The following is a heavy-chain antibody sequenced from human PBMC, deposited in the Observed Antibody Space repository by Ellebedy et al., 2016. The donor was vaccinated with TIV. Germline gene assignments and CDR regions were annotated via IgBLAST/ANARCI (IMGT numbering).Heavy chain of an antibody. V-gene: IGHV4-4*02. CDR3: ARVAPGYSSSPPYYYYYGMDV. CDR1: GGSISSSNW. CDR2: IYHSGST. J-gene: IGHJ6*02. D-gene: IGHD6-13*01. Sequence: SETLSLTCAVSGGSISSSNWWSWVRQPPGKGLEWIGEIYHSGSTNYNPSLKSRVTISVDKSKNQFSLKLSSVTAADTAVYYCARVAPGYSSSPPYYYYYGMDVWGQGTTVTVSS.